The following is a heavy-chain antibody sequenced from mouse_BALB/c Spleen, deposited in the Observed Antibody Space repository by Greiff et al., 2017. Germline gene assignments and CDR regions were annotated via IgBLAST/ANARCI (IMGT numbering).Heavy chain of an antibody. V-gene: IGHV1-39*01. D-gene: IGHD2-14*01. CDR3: ASGNSRRYDRGTFDY. Sequence: VHVKQSGPELEKPGASVKISCKASGYSFTGYNMNWVKQSNGKSLEWIGNIDPYYGGTSYNQKFKGKATLTVDKSSSTAYMQLKSLTSEDSAVYYCASGNSRRYDRGTFDYWGQGTTLTVSS. CDR2: IDPYYGGT. J-gene: IGHJ2*01. CDR1: GYSFTGYN.